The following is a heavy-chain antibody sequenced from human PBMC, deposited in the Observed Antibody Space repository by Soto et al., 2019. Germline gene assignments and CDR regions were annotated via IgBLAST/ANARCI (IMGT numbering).Heavy chain of an antibody. CDR3: TRRRDWTAVDPLDY. CDR1: GFAFSDSA. J-gene: IGHJ4*02. Sequence: EVQLVESGGGLVQPGGSLKLSCAASGFAFSDSAMHWVRQASGKGLEWIGRIRGKRGNDGTAYAASVKGRFTISSDDSKTTTYRKMNSLKIEDTAVYYCTRRRDWTAVDPLDYWGQGTLVTVSS. V-gene: IGHV3-73*02. D-gene: IGHD5-18*01. CDR2: IRGKRGNDGT.